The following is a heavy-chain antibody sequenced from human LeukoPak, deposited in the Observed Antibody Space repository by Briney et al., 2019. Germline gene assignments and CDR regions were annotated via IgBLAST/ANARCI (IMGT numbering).Heavy chain of an antibody. J-gene: IGHJ4*02. CDR1: GGSISSGSYY. CDR3: ASGGGYDSSGYCPLPFDY. Sequence: PSQTLSLTCTVSGGSISSGSYYWSWIRQPAGKGLEWIGRIYTSGSTNYNPSLKSRVTISVDTSKNQFSLKLSSVTAADTAVYYCASGGGYDSSGYCPLPFDYWGQGTLVTVSS. D-gene: IGHD3-22*01. V-gene: IGHV4-61*02. CDR2: IYTSGST.